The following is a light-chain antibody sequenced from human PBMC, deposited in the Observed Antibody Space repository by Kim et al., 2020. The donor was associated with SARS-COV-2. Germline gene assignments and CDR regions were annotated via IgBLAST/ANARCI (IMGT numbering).Light chain of an antibody. CDR3: QQYNNWRGT. V-gene: IGKV3-15*01. Sequence: VSPGESATLSCRASQSVSSNLAWYQQKPGQAPRLLIYGASTRATGIPARFSGSGSGTEFTLTISSLQSEDFAVYYCQQYNNWRGTFGQGTKVDIK. J-gene: IGKJ1*01. CDR1: QSVSSN. CDR2: GAS.